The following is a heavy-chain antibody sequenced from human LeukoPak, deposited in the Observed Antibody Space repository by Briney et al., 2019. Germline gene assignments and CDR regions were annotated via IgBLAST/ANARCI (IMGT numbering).Heavy chain of an antibody. Sequence: GGSLRLSCAASGLTFSSTYMSWVRQAPGKGLEWVSVIYSDGSTYYADSVKGRFTISRDNSKNTVYLQMNSLRAEDTAVYFCARRPDYGGTPTFDYWGQGTLVTVSS. CDR3: ARRPDYGGTPTFDY. V-gene: IGHV3-66*01. CDR2: IYSDGST. CDR1: GLTFSSTY. J-gene: IGHJ4*02. D-gene: IGHD4-23*01.